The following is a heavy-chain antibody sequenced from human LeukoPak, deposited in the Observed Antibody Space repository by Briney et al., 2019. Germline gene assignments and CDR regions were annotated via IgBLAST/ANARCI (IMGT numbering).Heavy chain of an antibody. J-gene: IGHJ5*02. CDR1: GYSISSGYY. V-gene: IGHV4-38-2*01. CDR3: ARLAGGPNWFDP. Sequence: SETLSLTCAVSGYSISSGYYWGWIRQPPGKGLEWVGSIYHSGSTYYNPSLKSRVTISVDTSKNQFSLKLSSVTAADTAVYYCARLAGGPNWFDPWGQGTLVTVSS. CDR2: IYHSGST.